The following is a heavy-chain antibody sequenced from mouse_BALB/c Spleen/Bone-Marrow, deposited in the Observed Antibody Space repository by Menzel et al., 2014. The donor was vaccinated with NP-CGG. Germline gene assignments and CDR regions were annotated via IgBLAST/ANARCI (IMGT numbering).Heavy chain of an antibody. V-gene: IGHV2-5-1*01. D-gene: IGHD1-1*01. CDR3: AKGHYGSSPFAY. Sequence: QVQLQQSGPSLMQPSQSLSITCTVSGFSLTNYGIYWVRQSPGKGLEWLGVIWRGGTTDYNAAFMSRLSITKDNSKSQVFFKMNSLQADDTAIYYCAKGHYGSSPFAYWGQGTLVTVSA. J-gene: IGHJ3*01. CDR2: IWRGGTT. CDR1: GFSLTNYG.